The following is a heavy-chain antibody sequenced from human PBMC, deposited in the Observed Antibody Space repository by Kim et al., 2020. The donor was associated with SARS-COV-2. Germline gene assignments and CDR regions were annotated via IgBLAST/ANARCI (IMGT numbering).Heavy chain of an antibody. D-gene: IGHD6-19*01. J-gene: IGHJ4*02. V-gene: IGHV4-34*01. Sequence: PSLTSRVTISVDTSKNQFSLKLSCVAAADTAVYYCARGMAVAGTGAGFDYWGQGTLVTVSS. CDR3: ARGMAVAGTGAGFDY.